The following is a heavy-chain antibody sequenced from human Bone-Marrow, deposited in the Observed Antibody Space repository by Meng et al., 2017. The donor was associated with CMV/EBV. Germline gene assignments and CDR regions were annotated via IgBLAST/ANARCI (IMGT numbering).Heavy chain of an antibody. J-gene: IGHJ6*02. V-gene: IGHV4-34*01. D-gene: IGHD3-10*01. CDR1: GGSFSGYY. CDR3: ARDRLTMVRGVISGGYYGMDV. Sequence: GSLRLSCAVYGGSFSGYYWSWIRQPPGKGLEWIGEINHSGSTNYNPSLKSRVTISVDTSKNQFSLKLSSVTAADTAVYYCARDRLTMVRGVISGGYYGMDVWGQGTTVTVSS. CDR2: INHSGST.